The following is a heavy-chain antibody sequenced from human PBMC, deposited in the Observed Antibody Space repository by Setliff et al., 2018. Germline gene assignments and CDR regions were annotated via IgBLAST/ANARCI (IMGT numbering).Heavy chain of an antibody. J-gene: IGHJ4*02. CDR2: FDPEDGET. D-gene: IGHD3-22*01. CDR3: ARRPYDSSGYFNY. V-gene: IGHV1-24*01. CDR1: GYTLTELS. Sequence: GASVKVSCKVSGYTLTELSMHWVRQAPGKGLEWMGGFDPEDGETIYAQKFQGRVTITRDTSASTAYMELSSLTSEDTAVYYCARRPYDSSGYFNYWGQGTLVTVSS.